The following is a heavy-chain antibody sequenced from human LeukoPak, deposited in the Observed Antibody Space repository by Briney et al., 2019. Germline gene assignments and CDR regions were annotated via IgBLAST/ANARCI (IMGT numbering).Heavy chain of an antibody. D-gene: IGHD3-16*01. J-gene: IGHJ4*02. CDR2: INAGDSDT. CDR3: GRSKGFSYANYFDY. CDR1: GYKFDTYW. V-gene: IGHV5-51*01. Sequence: GESLKISCMGSGYKFDTYWIGWVRQMPGKGLEWMGVINAGDSDTRYSPSFRGQVTISADKSISTAYLQWSSLKASDTAMYYCGRSKGFSYANYFDYWGQGTLVTVSS.